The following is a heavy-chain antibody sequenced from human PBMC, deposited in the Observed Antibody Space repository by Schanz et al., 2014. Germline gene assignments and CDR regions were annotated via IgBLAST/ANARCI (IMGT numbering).Heavy chain of an antibody. J-gene: IGHJ6*03. V-gene: IGHV1-8*01. Sequence: QVQLVQSGAEVKKPGASVKVSCRASGYPFTSDDITWVRQAPGQGLEWMRWMNPNSGDTGYPRKFQDRVTMTRNTSISTAYMKLSSLTSEDTAVYYCARVSREFERGKYYYYCLDVWGRGTTVTVSS. D-gene: IGHD3-10*01. CDR3: ARVSREFERGKYYYYCLDV. CDR1: GYPFTSDD. CDR2: MNPNSGDT.